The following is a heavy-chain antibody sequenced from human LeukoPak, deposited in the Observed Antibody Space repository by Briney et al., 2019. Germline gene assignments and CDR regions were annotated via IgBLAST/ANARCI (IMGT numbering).Heavy chain of an antibody. V-gene: IGHV4-39*07. Sequence: SETLSLTCTVSGDSISSSSDYRGWIRQPPGKGLEWIGSIYNDGSTYYNPSLKSRVTISVDTSKNQFSLKLSSVTAADTATYYCARMPVTYLHWFDPWGPGTLVTVPS. D-gene: IGHD2-2*01. J-gene: IGHJ5*02. CDR3: ARMPVTYLHWFDP. CDR1: GDSISSSSDY. CDR2: IYNDGST.